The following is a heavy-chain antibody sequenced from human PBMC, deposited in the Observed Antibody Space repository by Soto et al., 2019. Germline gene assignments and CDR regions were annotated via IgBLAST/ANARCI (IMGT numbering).Heavy chain of an antibody. Sequence: SETLYLTCVVYGGSLSGVYWTWIRQPPGKGLEWIGEINHSGSTNYSPSLESRVTISLDTSNNQFSLKLSSVTAADTAVYYCARGPGYSYGYSVYYYYYGMDVWGQGTTVTVSS. D-gene: IGHD5-18*01. V-gene: IGHV4-34*01. CDR2: INHSGST. CDR1: GGSLSGVY. J-gene: IGHJ6*02. CDR3: ARGPGYSYGYSVYYYYYGMDV.